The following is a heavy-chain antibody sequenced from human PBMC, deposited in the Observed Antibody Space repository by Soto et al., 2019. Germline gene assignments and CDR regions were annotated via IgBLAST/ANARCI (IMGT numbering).Heavy chain of an antibody. D-gene: IGHD1-26*01. CDR2: IGTKPGGGPT. V-gene: IGHV3-15*04. J-gene: IGHJ4*02. Sequence: EVQLVESGGGLVEPGGSLRLSCAASGFTFSASWMGWVRQAPGKGLEYVGRIGTKPGGGPTDYTAPVKGRFTFSRGDSRNPLYSQMQSLKAEATGVYFFLPSGGGHWGQGALVTVSS. CDR3: LPSGGGH. CDR1: GFTFSASW.